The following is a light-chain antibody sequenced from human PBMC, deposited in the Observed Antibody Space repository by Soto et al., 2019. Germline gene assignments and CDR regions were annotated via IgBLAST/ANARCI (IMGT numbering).Light chain of an antibody. Sequence: QAVVTQSPSASASLGASVKLTCTLSSGHSSYAIAWHQQQPEKGPRYLMKLNSDGSHSKGDGIPDRFSGSSSGAERHLIISSLQSEDEADYYCQTWGTGIHVFGTGTKVTVL. CDR2: LNSDGSH. CDR1: SGHSSYA. J-gene: IGLJ1*01. V-gene: IGLV4-69*01. CDR3: QTWGTGIHV.